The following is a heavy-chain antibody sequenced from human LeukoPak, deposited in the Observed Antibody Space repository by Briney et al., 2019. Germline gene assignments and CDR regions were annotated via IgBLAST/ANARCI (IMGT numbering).Heavy chain of an antibody. V-gene: IGHV1-46*01. CDR3: ARDQEGFDY. CDR2: IYPRDGST. Sequence: ASVKVSCKASGYTFTSYDINWVRQATGQGLEWMGMIYPRDGSTSYAQKFQGRVTVTRDTSTSTVHMELSGLRSEDTAVYYCARDQEGFDYWGQRTLVTVSS. CDR1: GYTFTSYD. J-gene: IGHJ4*02.